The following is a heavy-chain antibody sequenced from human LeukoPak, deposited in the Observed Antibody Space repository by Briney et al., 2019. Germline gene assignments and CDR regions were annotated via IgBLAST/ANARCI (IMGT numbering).Heavy chain of an antibody. CDR3: ARDGKDTAMKAMDY. J-gene: IGHJ4*02. V-gene: IGHV3-7*01. CDR1: GFTFNKCW. CDR2: INPDGRDK. D-gene: IGHD5-18*01. Sequence: GGSLRLSCVVSGFTFNKCWMNWVRQAPGKGLEWVAHINPDGRDKYYVDSVKGRFSIYRDNAENSMYLQMNSLRAEDTAVYYCARDGKDTAMKAMDYWGQGTLVTVSS.